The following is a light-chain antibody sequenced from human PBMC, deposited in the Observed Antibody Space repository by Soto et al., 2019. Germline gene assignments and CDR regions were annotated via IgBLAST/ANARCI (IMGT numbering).Light chain of an antibody. V-gene: IGKV1-33*01. Sequence: DLQMTQSPSSLSASVGDRITITCQASQDIDNSLNWYQQRFGKAPKLLIYSASNLETGVPSRFSGSGSGTDFTFTISNLQPEDIATYYCQQYDDLPLTFGGGTRVQIK. CDR3: QQYDDLPLT. CDR2: SAS. CDR1: QDIDNS. J-gene: IGKJ4*01.